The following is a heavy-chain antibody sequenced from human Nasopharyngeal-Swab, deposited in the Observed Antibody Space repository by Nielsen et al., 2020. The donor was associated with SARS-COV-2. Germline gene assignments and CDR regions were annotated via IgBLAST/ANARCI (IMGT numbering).Heavy chain of an antibody. J-gene: IGHJ6*02. CDR1: GFTFSSYA. Sequence: GGSLRLSCAASGFTFSSYAMSWVRQAPGKGLEWVSAISGSGGSTYYADSVKGRFTISRDNSKNTLYLQMNSLRAEDTAVYYCAKSVAAAGPDYYYGLDVWGQGTTATVSS. D-gene: IGHD6-13*01. V-gene: IGHV3-23*01. CDR3: AKSVAAAGPDYYYGLDV. CDR2: ISGSGGST.